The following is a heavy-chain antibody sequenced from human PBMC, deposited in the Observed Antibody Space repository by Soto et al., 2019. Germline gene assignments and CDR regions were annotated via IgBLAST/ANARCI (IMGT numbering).Heavy chain of an antibody. V-gene: IGHV3-9*01. CDR3: VKEGDKAAMLPYFDH. D-gene: IGHD5-18*01. CDR2: ISWHSGNI. J-gene: IGHJ4*02. Sequence: GGSLRLSCAASGFTFGDYAMHWVRQAPGKGLEWVSVISWHSGNIAYADSVKGRFTISRDNAKNSLYLQMNSLRVDDTAVYYCVKEGDKAAMLPYFDHWGQGTLVTVSS. CDR1: GFTFGDYA.